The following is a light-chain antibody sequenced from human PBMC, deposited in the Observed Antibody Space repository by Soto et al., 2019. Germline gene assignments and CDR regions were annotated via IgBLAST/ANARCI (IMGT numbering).Light chain of an antibody. J-gene: IGKJ2*01. V-gene: IGKV1-5*03. CDR3: EQSKSVYT. CDR1: QSISSW. Sequence: DIQMTKSPSTLSASVGDSVTITCRASQSISSWVVWYQQKPGKAPRILMCKAASFESGGPSRFSGCRYGTELTLTISSLHPYDFATYYCEQSKSVYTFGQGTKLEIK. CDR2: KAA.